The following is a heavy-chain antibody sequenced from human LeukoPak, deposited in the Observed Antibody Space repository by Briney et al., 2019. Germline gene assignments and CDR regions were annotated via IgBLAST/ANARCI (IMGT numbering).Heavy chain of an antibody. J-gene: IGHJ6*03. CDR2: IIPIVGTA. D-gene: IGHD5-18*01. CDR1: RGTFRTYA. V-gene: IGHV1-69*05. CDR3: AKTPQLSYYYYNMDV. Sequence: SVKVSCKVSRGTFRTYAITWVRQSPGPGLEWIGWIIPIVGTANYAQRFQDRVTITTDASTRTVDMELTSLRSEDTAVYYCAKTPQLSYYYYNMDVWGKGTTVTVAS.